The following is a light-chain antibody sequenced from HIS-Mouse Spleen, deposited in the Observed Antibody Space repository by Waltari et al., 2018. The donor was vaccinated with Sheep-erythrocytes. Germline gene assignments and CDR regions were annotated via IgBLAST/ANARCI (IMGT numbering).Light chain of an antibody. CDR1: QSVLYSSNNKNY. J-gene: IGKJ4*01. CDR2: WAS. Sequence: DIVMTQSPDSLAVSLGERATINCKSSQSVLYSSNNKNYLAWYQQKPGQPPKLLIYWASTRESWVPDRFSGSGSGTDFTLTISSLQAEDVAVYYCQQYYSTVTFGGGTKVEIK. CDR3: QQYYSTVT. V-gene: IGKV4-1*01.